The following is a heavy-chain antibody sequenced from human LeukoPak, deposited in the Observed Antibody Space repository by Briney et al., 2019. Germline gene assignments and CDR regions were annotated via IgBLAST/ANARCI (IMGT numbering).Heavy chain of an antibody. CDR2: INPNSGGT. D-gene: IGHD2-2*01. CDR3: ARGSSSRGAFDI. J-gene: IGHJ3*02. V-gene: IGHV1-2*02. CDR1: GYTFTGYY. Sequence: ASVKVSCKASGYTFTGYYMHWVRQAPGQGLGWMGWINPNSGGTNYAQKFQGRVTMTRDTSISTAYMELSRLRSDDTAVYYCARGSSSRGAFDIWGQGTMVTVSS.